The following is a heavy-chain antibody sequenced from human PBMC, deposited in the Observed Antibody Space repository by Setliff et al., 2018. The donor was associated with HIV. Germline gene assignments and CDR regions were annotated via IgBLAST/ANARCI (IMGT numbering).Heavy chain of an antibody. CDR3: ARGSFGGSYSSF. V-gene: IGHV1-8*01. CDR1: GYTFTNYD. D-gene: IGHD1-26*01. J-gene: IGHJ4*02. Sequence: ASVKVSCKASGYTFTNYDINWVRQVPGQGLEWMGRMNPDSGLTDYAPKLQGRVIMTRNTSITTAYMQVTRLRSDDTAIYYCARGSFGGSYSSFWGQGTLVTVSS. CDR2: MNPDSGLT.